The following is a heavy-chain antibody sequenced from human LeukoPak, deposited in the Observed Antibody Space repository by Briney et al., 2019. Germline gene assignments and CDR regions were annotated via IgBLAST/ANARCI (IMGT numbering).Heavy chain of an antibody. J-gene: IGHJ6*03. CDR3: AGDGVEFLEWLSLGNYMDV. CDR1: GFTFSSYS. V-gene: IGHV3-21*01. Sequence: GGSLRLSCAASGFTFSSYSMNWVRQAPGKGLEWVSSISSSSSYIYYADSVKGRFTISRDNAKNSLYLQMNSLRAEDTAVYYCAGDGVEFLEWLSLGNYMDVWGKGTTVTVSS. D-gene: IGHD3-3*01. CDR2: ISSSSSYI.